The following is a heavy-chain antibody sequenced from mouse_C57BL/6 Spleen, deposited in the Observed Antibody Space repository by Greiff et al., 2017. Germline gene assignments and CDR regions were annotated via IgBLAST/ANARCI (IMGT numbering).Heavy chain of an antibody. V-gene: IGHV1-64*01. D-gene: IGHD4-1*01. CDR1: GYTFTSYW. J-gene: IGHJ2*01. CDR3: ARSGLTGTDY. CDR2: IHPNSGST. Sequence: QVQLQQSGAELVKPGASVKLSCKASGYTFTSYWMHWVKQRPGQGLEWIGMIHPNSGSTNYNEKFKSKATLTVDKSSSTAYMQLSSLTSEDSAVDYCARSGLTGTDYWGQGTTLTVSS.